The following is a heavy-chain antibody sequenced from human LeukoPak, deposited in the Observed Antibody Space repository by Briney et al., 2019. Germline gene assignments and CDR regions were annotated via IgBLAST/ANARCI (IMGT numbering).Heavy chain of an antibody. CDR1: GGFIRSYY. D-gene: IGHD1-26*01. V-gene: IGHV4-59*01. Sequence: PSETLSLTCTVSGGFIRSYYWSWIRQPPGKGLEWMGYIHYSGSTNYNPSPKSRVIISVDTSKNQLSLKVNSVTAADTAVYYCARDRRGEQVHAFDLWGQGTMVTVSS. CDR3: ARDRRGEQVHAFDL. CDR2: IHYSGST. J-gene: IGHJ3*01.